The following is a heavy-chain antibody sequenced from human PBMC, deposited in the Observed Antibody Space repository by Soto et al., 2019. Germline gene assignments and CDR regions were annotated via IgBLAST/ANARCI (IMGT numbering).Heavy chain of an antibody. CDR1: GYTFTSYG. CDR2: IIAYNGNT. V-gene: IGHV1-18*01. J-gene: IGHJ4*02. Sequence: ASVKVSCKASGYTFTSYGISWVRQPPGQGHEWMGWIIAYNGNTNYAQKLQGRVTMTTDTSTSTAYMELRSLRSDDTAVYYCASGGPEYSSSSGQLYFDYWGQGTLVTVSS. CDR3: ASGGPEYSSSSGQLYFDY. D-gene: IGHD6-6*01.